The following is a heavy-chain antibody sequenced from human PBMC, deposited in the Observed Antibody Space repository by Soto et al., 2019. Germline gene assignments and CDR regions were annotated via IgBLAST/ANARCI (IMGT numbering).Heavy chain of an antibody. CDR1: GYSFTSDN. CDR3: ARGQDYFDTSGYNDY. CDR2: MNPYNGRS. J-gene: IGHJ4*02. Sequence: QVQLVQSGSEVKKPGASVRVSCEASGYSFTSDNINWVRQAPGQGLEWVGYMNPYNGRSGYGQKFQGRVILTRDTSIITAYMELTNLRSEDTAVYYCARGQDYFDTSGYNDYWGRGTLITVSS. D-gene: IGHD3-22*01. V-gene: IGHV1-8*01.